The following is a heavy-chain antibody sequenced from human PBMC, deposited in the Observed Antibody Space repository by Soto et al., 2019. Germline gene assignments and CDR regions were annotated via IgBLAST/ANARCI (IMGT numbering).Heavy chain of an antibody. CDR2: IYYSGST. CDR1: GGSISSYY. V-gene: IGHV4-59*01. CDR3: AREGDYADLTY. J-gene: IGHJ4*02. Sequence: SETLSLTCTVSGGSISSYYWSWIRQPPGKGLEWIGYIYYSGSTNYNPSLKSRVTISVDTSKNQFSLKLSSVTAADTAVYYCAREGDYADLTYWGQGTLVTVSS. D-gene: IGHD4-17*01.